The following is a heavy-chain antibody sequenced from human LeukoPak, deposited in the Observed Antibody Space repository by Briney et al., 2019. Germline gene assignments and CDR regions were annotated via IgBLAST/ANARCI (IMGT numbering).Heavy chain of an antibody. D-gene: IGHD3-10*01. J-gene: IGHJ4*02. CDR1: GFTFSSYA. CDR2: IGSSAGTT. V-gene: IGHV3-23*01. CDR3: AKDSYYGSGR. Sequence: GGSLRLSCAASGFTFSSYAMAWVRQAPGKGLEWVSTIGSSAGTTLYADSVKGRFTISRDNSKNTLYLQMNSLRAEDTAVYYCAKDSYYGSGRWGQGTLVTVSS.